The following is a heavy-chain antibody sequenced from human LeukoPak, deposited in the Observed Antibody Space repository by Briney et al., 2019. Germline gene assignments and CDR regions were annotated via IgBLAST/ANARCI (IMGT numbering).Heavy chain of an antibody. Sequence: GGSLRLSCAASGHTFSSYAMHWVRQAPGKGLEWVAVISYDGSNKYYADSVKGRFTISRDNSKNTLYLQMNSLRAEDTAVYYCARGAARVTYYYDSSGYYNLDYWGQGTLVTVSS. D-gene: IGHD3-22*01. J-gene: IGHJ4*02. CDR3: ARGAARVTYYYDSSGYYNLDY. V-gene: IGHV3-30-3*01. CDR1: GHTFSSYA. CDR2: ISYDGSNK.